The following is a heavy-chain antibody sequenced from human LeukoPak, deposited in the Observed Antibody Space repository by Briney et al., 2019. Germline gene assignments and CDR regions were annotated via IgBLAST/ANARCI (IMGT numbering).Heavy chain of an antibody. Sequence: PSETLSLTCAVYGGSFSGYYWSWIRQPPGKGLEWIGEINHSGSTNYNPSLKSRVTISVDTSKNQFSLKLSSVTAADTAVYYCARSLSHLPQNRLRFLGHYFDYWGQGTLVTVSS. CDR2: INHSGST. V-gene: IGHV4-34*01. CDR3: ARSLSHLPQNRLRFLGHYFDY. J-gene: IGHJ4*02. D-gene: IGHD3-3*01. CDR1: GGSFSGYY.